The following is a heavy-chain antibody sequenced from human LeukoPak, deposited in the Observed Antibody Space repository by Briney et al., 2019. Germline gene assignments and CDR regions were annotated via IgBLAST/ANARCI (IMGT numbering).Heavy chain of an antibody. CDR3: ASEPEYYGLGSPFHY. V-gene: IGHV1-24*01. Sequence: APVKVSCKVYGYTLTELSMHWVRQAPGKGLVWMGGFDPEDGQTIYAQKFQGRVTMTEDTSTNTAYMELSSLRSEDTAVYYCASEPEYYGLGSPFHYWGQGTLVTVSS. J-gene: IGHJ4*02. D-gene: IGHD3-10*01. CDR2: FDPEDGQT. CDR1: GYTLTELS.